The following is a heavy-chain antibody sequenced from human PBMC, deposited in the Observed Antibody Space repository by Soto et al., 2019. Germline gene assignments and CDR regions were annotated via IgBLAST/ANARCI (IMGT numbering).Heavy chain of an antibody. D-gene: IGHD3-10*01. J-gene: IGHJ6*03. CDR2: ISYDGGNK. V-gene: IGHV3-30*18. CDR3: AKELRGYYFMDV. Sequence: GGSLRLSCAASGFTFSSYDMHWVRQAPGKGLEWVALISYDGGNKYYADSVKGRFTISRDNSKNTLYVQMHSLRVEDTAVYYCAKELRGYYFMDVWGKGSTVTVSS. CDR1: GFTFSSYD.